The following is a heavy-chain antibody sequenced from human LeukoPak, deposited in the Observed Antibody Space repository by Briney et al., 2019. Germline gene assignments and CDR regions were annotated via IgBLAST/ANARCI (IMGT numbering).Heavy chain of an antibody. CDR1: GFTFSSYA. Sequence: GGSLRLSCAASGFTFSSYAMSWVRQAPGKGLEWVSAISGSGGGTYYTDSVKGRFTISRDNSKNTLYLQMNSLRAEDTAVYYCAKAWVPNSSGWSHWFDPWGQGTLVTVSS. D-gene: IGHD6-19*01. CDR3: AKAWVPNSSGWSHWFDP. J-gene: IGHJ5*02. CDR2: ISGSGGGT. V-gene: IGHV3-23*01.